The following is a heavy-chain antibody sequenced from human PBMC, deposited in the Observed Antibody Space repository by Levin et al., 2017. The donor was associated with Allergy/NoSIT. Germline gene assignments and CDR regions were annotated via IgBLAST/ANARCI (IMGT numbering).Heavy chain of an antibody. V-gene: IGHV3-23*01. J-gene: IGHJ4*02. D-gene: IGHD1-14*01. CDR3: AKNGPSGSRNYDY. Sequence: ASVKVSCAGSGFTFSSYPMSWVRQAPGKGLEWVSAIYAGGDTTHYADSVRGRFTISRDNSKNTLYLQMDSLRAEDTAVYYCAKNGPSGSRNYDYWGQGTLVTVSS. CDR2: IYAGGDTT. CDR1: GFTFSSYP.